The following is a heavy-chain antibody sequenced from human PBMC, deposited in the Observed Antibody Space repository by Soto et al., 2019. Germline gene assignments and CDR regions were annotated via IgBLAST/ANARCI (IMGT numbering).Heavy chain of an antibody. CDR3: AKDRSNYDILTGYYGPSGSPNYYFDY. CDR1: GFTFSSYA. Sequence: GGSLRLSCAASGFTFSSYAMSWVRQAPGKGLEWVSAISGSGGSTYYADSVKGRFTISRDNSKNTLYLQMNGLRAEDTAVYYFAKDRSNYDILTGYYGPSGSPNYYFDYWGQGTLVTVSS. V-gene: IGHV3-23*01. D-gene: IGHD3-9*01. CDR2: ISGSGGST. J-gene: IGHJ4*02.